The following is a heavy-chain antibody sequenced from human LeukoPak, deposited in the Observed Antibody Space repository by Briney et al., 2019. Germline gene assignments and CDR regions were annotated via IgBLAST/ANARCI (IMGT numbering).Heavy chain of an antibody. V-gene: IGHV4-4*07. J-gene: IGHJ4*02. CDR3: ARAGGYSSVIIDY. Sequence: SETLSLTCTVSGGSISSYYWSWIRQPAGKGLEWIGRIYASGTTDYNPALKTRVTMSVDTSKIEFSLKLSSVTAADTAVYYCARAGGYSSVIIDYWGQGTLVTVSS. D-gene: IGHD5-18*01. CDR1: GGSISSYY. CDR2: IYASGTT.